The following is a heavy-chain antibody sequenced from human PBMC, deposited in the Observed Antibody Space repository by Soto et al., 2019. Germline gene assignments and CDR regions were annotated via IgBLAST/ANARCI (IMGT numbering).Heavy chain of an antibody. CDR3: ARHSDYGDYMDAFDI. V-gene: IGHV5-51*01. CDR2: IYPGDSDT. D-gene: IGHD4-17*01. CDR1: GYSFTSYW. Sequence: TGESLKISCKGSGYSFTSYWVGWVRQMPGKGLEWMGIIYPGDSDTRYSPSFQGQVTISADKSVSTAYLQWSSLKASDTAMYYCARHSDYGDYMDAFDIWGQGTMVTVSS. J-gene: IGHJ3*02.